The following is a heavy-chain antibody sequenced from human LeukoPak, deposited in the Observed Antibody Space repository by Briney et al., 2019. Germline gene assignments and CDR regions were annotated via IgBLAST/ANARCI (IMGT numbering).Heavy chain of an antibody. CDR2: ISTGSGTT. CDR1: EFAFSTYN. J-gene: IGHJ4*02. Sequence: GGSLRLSCAASEFAFSTYNMNWVRQAPGKGLEWVSYISTGSGTTYYADSVKGRFTISRDNVENSLYLQMNSLRDEDTAVYYCARVAAGYSVNYFDYWGQGTLVTVSS. D-gene: IGHD4-23*01. V-gene: IGHV3-48*02. CDR3: ARVAAGYSVNYFDY.